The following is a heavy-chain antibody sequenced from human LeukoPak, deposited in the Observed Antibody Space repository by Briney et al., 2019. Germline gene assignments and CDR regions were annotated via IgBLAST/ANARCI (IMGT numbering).Heavy chain of an antibody. J-gene: IGHJ4*02. Sequence: SETLSLTCTVSGGSISRYYWSWIRQPPGKGLEWIGYIYYSGSTNYNPSLKSRVTISVDTSKNQFSLKLSSVTAADTAVYYCANRNTAMVINYWGQGTLVTVSS. D-gene: IGHD5-18*01. V-gene: IGHV4-59*08. CDR2: IYYSGST. CDR1: GGSISRYY. CDR3: ANRNTAMVINY.